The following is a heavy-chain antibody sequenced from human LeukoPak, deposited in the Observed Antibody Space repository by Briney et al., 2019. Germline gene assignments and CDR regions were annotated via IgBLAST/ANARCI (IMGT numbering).Heavy chain of an antibody. Sequence: GGSLRLSCAASEFTFSSYAMTWVRQAPGKGLEWVSGISPSGVTTHYADSVQGRFTISRDNSKNTLYLQMNSLSPEDTAIYYCAKSLPLAGRRPFFFDYWGQGTLVTVSS. D-gene: IGHD6-19*01. CDR2: ISPSGVTT. CDR1: EFTFSSYA. J-gene: IGHJ4*02. V-gene: IGHV3-23*01. CDR3: AKSLPLAGRRPFFFDY.